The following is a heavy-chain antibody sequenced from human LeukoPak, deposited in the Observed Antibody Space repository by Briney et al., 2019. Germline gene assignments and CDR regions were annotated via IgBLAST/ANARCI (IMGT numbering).Heavy chain of an antibody. CDR3: ARDDTSFDI. J-gene: IGHJ3*02. V-gene: IGHV3-33*01. D-gene: IGHD2/OR15-2a*01. Sequence: GGSLRLSCAASGFAFSTYGMHWVRQAPGKALEWVATIWYDGRNTYYADSVKGRFTISRDNAKNSLYLQMNSLRAEDTAVYYCARDDTSFDIWGQGTMVTVSS. CDR1: GFAFSTYG. CDR2: IWYDGRNT.